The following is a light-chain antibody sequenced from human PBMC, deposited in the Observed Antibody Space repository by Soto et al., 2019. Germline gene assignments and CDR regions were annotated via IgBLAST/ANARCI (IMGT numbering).Light chain of an antibody. CDR3: QQRSNWPLT. CDR2: DAS. V-gene: IGKV3-11*01. J-gene: IGKJ4*01. Sequence: EIVLTQSPATLSLSPRERATLSCRASQSFSSYLAWYQQKPGQAPRLLIYDASNRATGIPARFSGSGPGTDFTLTISSLEPEDFAVYYCQQRSNWPLTFGGGTKVEIK. CDR1: QSFSSY.